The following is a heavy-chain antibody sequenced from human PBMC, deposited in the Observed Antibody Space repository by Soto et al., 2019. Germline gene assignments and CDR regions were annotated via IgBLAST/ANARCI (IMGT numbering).Heavy chain of an antibody. CDR3: XXXXXXXXXXXXXXXXXXP. V-gene: IGHV1-18*01. J-gene: IGHJ5*02. CDR2: ISAYNGNT. CDR1: GYTFTSYG. Sequence: QVQLVQSGAEVKKPGASVKVSCKASGYTFTSYGISWVRQAPGQGLEWMGWISAYNGNTNYAQKLQGRVTMTTDTSTSTAXXELRSXXXXXXXXXXXXXXXXXXXXXXXXXXXXXPWGQGTLV.